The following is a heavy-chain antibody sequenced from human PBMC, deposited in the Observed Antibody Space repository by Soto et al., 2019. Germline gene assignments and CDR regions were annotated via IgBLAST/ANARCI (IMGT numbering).Heavy chain of an antibody. CDR2: SNPKNGGT. J-gene: IGHJ3*01. V-gene: IGHV1-2*04. D-gene: IGHD3-3*01. CDR3: AVAIRVDAFDV. CDR1: GYTFTGYY. Sequence: QVQLVQSGAEVKKPGASVKVSCKASGYTFTGYYIHWVRQDPGQGLEWMGWSNPKNGGTNYAQKFQDWVTMTRDTSISAAYMELGRLRSDDTAVYYCAVAIRVDAFDVWGQGTMVTVSS.